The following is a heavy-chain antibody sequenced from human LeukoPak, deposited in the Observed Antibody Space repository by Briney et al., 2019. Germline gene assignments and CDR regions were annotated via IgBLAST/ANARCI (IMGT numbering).Heavy chain of an antibody. CDR3: AELGITMIGGV. V-gene: IGHV3-21*01. D-gene: IGHD3-10*02. CDR2: ISSSSSYI. J-gene: IGHJ6*04. CDR1: GFTVSSNY. Sequence: GGSLRLSCAASGFTVSSNYMNWVRQAPGKGLEWVSSISSSSSYIYYADSVRGRFTISRDNPKNSLYLQMNSLRAEDTAVYYCAELGITMIGGVWGKGTTVTISS.